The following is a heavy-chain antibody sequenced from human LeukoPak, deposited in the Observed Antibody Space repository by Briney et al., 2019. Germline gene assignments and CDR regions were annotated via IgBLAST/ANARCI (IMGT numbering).Heavy chain of an antibody. CDR2: ISGSGDKT. CDR1: GFSFRTYA. D-gene: IGHD3-10*01. J-gene: IGHJ4*02. Sequence: GSLRLSCAASGFSFRTYAMSWVRQAPWKGLEGVSAISGSGDKTFYAESVRGRFTISRDNSRNTLYLQMNSLRAEDTAVYYCAKDLNYGFDSWGQGTLVTV. V-gene: IGHV3-23*01. CDR3: AKDLNYGFDS.